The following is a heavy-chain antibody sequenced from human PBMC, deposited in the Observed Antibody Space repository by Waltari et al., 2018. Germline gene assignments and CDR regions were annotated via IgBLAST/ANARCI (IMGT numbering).Heavy chain of an antibody. CDR1: GFDFTKHY. Sequence: EVQLEESGGGLVQPGGSRRLSCEASGFDFTKHYMHWVRQGPGKGLGGVSRISGDGGSTSYADAVKGRFTISRDNSKNTLYIQMNSFRAEDTGIYYCAREGGGFDYTPDYWGQGTLVTVSS. CDR3: AREGGGFDYTPDY. D-gene: IGHD5-12*01. CDR2: ISGDGGST. V-gene: IGHV3-74*01. J-gene: IGHJ4*02.